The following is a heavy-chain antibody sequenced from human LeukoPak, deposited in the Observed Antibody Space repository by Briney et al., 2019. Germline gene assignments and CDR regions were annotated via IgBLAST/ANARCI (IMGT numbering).Heavy chain of an antibody. V-gene: IGHV3-21*01. CDR1: GFTFSSYS. CDR3: ARVYYGDLFDY. D-gene: IGHD4-17*01. J-gene: IGHJ4*02. Sequence: PGGSLRLSCAASGFTFSSYSMNWVRQAPGKGLEWVSSISSSSYIYYADSVKGRFTISRDNAKNSLYLQMNSLRAEDTAVYYCARVYYGDLFDYWGQGTLVTVSS. CDR2: ISSSSYI.